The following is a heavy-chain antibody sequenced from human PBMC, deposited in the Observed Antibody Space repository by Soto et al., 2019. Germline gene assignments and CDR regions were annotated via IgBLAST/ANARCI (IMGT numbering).Heavy chain of an antibody. Sequence: EVLLLESGGGLVQPAGSLRLSCAASGFTFSSYVMSWVRQAPGKGLEWVSTISGSGDSTYYADSVKGRFTISRDNSKNTLSLQMNSLRAEDTAVYYCAKGGLGYCSSTSCLFHFDYWGQGTPVTVSS. V-gene: IGHV3-23*01. CDR1: GFTFSSYV. J-gene: IGHJ4*02. CDR2: ISGSGDST. CDR3: AKGGLGYCSSTSCLFHFDY. D-gene: IGHD2-2*01.